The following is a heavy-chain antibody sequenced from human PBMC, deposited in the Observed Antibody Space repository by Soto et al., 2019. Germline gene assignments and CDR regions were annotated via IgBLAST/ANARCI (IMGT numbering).Heavy chain of an antibody. CDR2: INPNSGGT. CDR1: GYIFTGYH. J-gene: IGHJ4*02. V-gene: IGHV1-2*02. CDR3: ARDLAKGGGSAGFDY. Sequence: ASVKVSCKASGYIFTGYHMHWVRQAPGQGLEWMGWINPNSGGTKYAQKFQGRVTMTRDTSISTAYMELSSLRSDDTAVYYCARDLAKGGGSAGFDYWGQGTLVTVSS. D-gene: IGHD1-26*01.